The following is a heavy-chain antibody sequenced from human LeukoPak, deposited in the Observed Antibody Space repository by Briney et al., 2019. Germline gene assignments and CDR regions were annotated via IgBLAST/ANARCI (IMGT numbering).Heavy chain of an antibody. CDR1: GFTFSSYG. CDR2: ISGSGGST. CDR3: AKDSPPYYYGSGSPGSWFDP. V-gene: IGHV3-23*01. Sequence: GGSLRLSCAASGFTFSSYGMSWVRQAPGKGLEWVSAISGSGGSTYYADSVKGRFTISRDNSKNTLYLQMNSLRAEDTAVYYCAKDSPPYYYGSGSPGSWFDPWGQGALVTVSS. J-gene: IGHJ5*02. D-gene: IGHD3-10*01.